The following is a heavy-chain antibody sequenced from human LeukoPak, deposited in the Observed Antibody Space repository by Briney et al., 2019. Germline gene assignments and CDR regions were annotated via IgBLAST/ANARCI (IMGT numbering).Heavy chain of an antibody. J-gene: IGHJ4*02. V-gene: IGHV4-39*01. D-gene: IGHD5-18*01. CDR3: ARPGGYSYGPFDY. CDR2: NYYSGST. Sequence: SETLSLTCTVSGGSISSSSYYWGWIRQPPGKGLEWIGSNYYSGSTYYNPSLKSRVTISVDTSKNQFSLKLSSVTAADTAVYYCARPGGYSYGPFDYWGQGTLVTVSS. CDR1: GGSISSSSYY.